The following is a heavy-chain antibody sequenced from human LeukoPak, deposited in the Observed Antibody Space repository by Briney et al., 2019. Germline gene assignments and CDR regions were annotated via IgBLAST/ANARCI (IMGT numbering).Heavy chain of an antibody. J-gene: IGHJ4*02. V-gene: IGHV3-23*01. Sequence: GGSLRLSCAASGFTFSSYAMSWVRQAPGKGLEWVSAISGSGGSTYYADSVKGRFTISRDNAKNSLYLQMNSLRAEDTAVYYCARDPYSSSWYGHYFDYWGQGTLVTVSS. CDR2: ISGSGGST. CDR3: ARDPYSSSWYGHYFDY. CDR1: GFTFSSYA. D-gene: IGHD6-13*01.